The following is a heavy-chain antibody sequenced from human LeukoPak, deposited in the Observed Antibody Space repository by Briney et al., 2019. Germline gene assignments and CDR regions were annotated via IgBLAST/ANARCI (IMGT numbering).Heavy chain of an antibody. CDR1: GSTFSDYY. Sequence: PGGSLRLSCAASGSTFSDYYMSWIRQAPGKGLEWVSYISSSGSSMYYADSVKGRFTISRDNAKNSLSLQMNSLRAEDTAVYYCASGFTSSDYWGQGTLVTVSS. D-gene: IGHD6-6*01. V-gene: IGHV3-11*01. CDR3: ASGFTSSDY. J-gene: IGHJ4*02. CDR2: ISSSGSSM.